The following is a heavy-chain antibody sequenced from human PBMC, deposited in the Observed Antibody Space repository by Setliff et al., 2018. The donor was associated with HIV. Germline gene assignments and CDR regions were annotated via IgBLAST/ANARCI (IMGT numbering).Heavy chain of an antibody. J-gene: IGHJ3*02. CDR2: ISSDGGST. Sequence: GGSLRLSCAASGFTFSSYAMHWVRQAPGRGLEYVSAISSDGGSTYYANSVKGRFTISRDNSKNTLYLQMGGLRAEDTALYYCARGGPANWWELWNAFDIWGQGTMVTVSS. V-gene: IGHV3-64*01. CDR3: ARGGPANWWELWNAFDI. CDR1: GFTFSSYA. D-gene: IGHD1-26*01.